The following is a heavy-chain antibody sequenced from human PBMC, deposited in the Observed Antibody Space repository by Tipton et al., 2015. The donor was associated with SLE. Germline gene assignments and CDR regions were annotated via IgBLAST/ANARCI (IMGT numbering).Heavy chain of an antibody. J-gene: IGHJ6*02. CDR3: ARSTVYYYYYGMDV. CDR2: ISYDGKNE. CDR1: GFIFNSYA. V-gene: IGHV3-30*04. Sequence: SLRLSCAASGFIFNSYAMHWVRQAPGKGLEWVAVISYDGKNEYYADSVRGRFTISRDNSKNTLDLQMNNLTTEDTAVYYCARSTVYYYYYGMDVWGQGTTVTVSS. D-gene: IGHD4-11*01.